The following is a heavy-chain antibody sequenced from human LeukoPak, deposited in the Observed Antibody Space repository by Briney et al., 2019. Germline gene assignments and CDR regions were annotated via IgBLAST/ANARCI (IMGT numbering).Heavy chain of an antibody. D-gene: IGHD4-17*01. Sequence: GGSLRLSCPVSGFTFSSYAMSWVRQAPGRGLEWVSVISTSGESAYYADSVKGRFTISRDNSKNTLYLQMNSLRAEDTAVYYCARAWGGTDYGDGEWNYFDYWGQGTLVTVSS. V-gene: IGHV3-23*01. CDR3: ARAWGGTDYGDGEWNYFDY. J-gene: IGHJ4*02. CDR1: GFTFSSYA. CDR2: ISTSGESA.